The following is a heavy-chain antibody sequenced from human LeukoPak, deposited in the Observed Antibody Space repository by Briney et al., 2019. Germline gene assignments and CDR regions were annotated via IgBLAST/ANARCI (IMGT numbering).Heavy chain of an antibody. D-gene: IGHD3-16*01. Sequence: HPGGSLRLSCAASGFTFSTYWMSWVRQAPGKGLEWVANIKQDGSEKDYVDSVKGRFTISRDNAKNSPFMQMNSLRAEDTAMYYCARVRGGYYFDYWGQGSLVTVSS. CDR2: IKQDGSEK. J-gene: IGHJ4*02. CDR3: ARVRGGYYFDY. V-gene: IGHV3-7*01. CDR1: GFTFSTYW.